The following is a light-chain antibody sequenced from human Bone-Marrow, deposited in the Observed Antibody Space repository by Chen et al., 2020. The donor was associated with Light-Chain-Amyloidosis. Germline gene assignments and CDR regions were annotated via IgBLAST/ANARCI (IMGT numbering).Light chain of an antibody. V-gene: IGLV6-57*01. CDR3: QSYQGSSQGV. J-gene: IGLJ3*02. Sequence: FMLTQPHSVSESPGKTVITSCTRSSGSIATNYVQWYPQRPGSSPTTVSYEDDQRPSGVPDRFSGSIDRSSNSASLTISGLKTEDEADYYCQSYQGSSQGVFGGGTKLTVL. CDR1: SGSIATNY. CDR2: EDD.